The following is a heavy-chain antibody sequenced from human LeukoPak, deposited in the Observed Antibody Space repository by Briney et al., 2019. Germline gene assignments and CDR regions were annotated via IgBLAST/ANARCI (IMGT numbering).Heavy chain of an antibody. J-gene: IGHJ6*02. V-gene: IGHV4-30-2*01. CDR1: GGSISSGGYS. CDR3: ARGKHYYDSSGYYHDYYYGMDV. D-gene: IGHD3-22*01. Sequence: PSETLSLTCAVSGGSISSGGYSWSWIRQPPGKGLEWIGYIYHSGSTYYNPSLKSRVTISVDRSKNQFSLKLSSVTAADTAVYYCARGKHYYDSSGYYHDYYYGMDVWGQGTTVTVSS. CDR2: IYHSGST.